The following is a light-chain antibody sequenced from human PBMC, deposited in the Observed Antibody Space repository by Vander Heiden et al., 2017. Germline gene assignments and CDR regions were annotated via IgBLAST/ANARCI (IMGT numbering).Light chain of an antibody. CDR1: QDISNY. Sequence: DIQMTQSPSSLSASVGDRVTITCQASQDISNYLNWYQQKPGKAPKLLLYDASNLETGVPSMFSGSGSGTDFTFTISSLQPEDIATYYCQQDDNLLTFGGGTKVEIK. CDR3: QQDDNLLT. J-gene: IGKJ4*01. CDR2: DAS. V-gene: IGKV1-33*01.